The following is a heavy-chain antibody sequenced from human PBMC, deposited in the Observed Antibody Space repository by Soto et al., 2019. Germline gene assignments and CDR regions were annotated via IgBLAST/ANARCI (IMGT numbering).Heavy chain of an antibody. Sequence: QVQLMQSGAEVKKPGASVKVSCKASGDTFTDYYIHWVRQAPGQGLEWMGTVNPSGGHTTYAQHFLGRVTXPXEXATXTLYVELTSLTSDDTAVYYCARGGHVVVVAAALDYWGQGTLVTVSS. J-gene: IGHJ4*02. CDR2: VNPSGGHT. CDR1: GDTFTDYY. CDR3: ARGGHVVVVAAALDY. D-gene: IGHD2-21*02. V-gene: IGHV1-46*01.